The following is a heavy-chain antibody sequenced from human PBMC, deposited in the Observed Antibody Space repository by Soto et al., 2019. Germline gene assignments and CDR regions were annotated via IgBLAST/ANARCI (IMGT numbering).Heavy chain of an antibody. CDR3: ARQYCSGGSCYNTIDY. J-gene: IGHJ4*02. V-gene: IGHV3-33*01. CDR2: IWYDGSNK. D-gene: IGHD2-15*01. CDR1: GFTFSSYG. Sequence: QVQLVESGGGVVQPGRSLRLSCAASGFTFSSYGMHWVRQAPGKGLEWVAVIWYDGSNKYYADSVKGRFTIARDNSQNTLYLQMNSLRAEDTAVYYCARQYCSGGSCYNTIDYWGKGTLVTVSS.